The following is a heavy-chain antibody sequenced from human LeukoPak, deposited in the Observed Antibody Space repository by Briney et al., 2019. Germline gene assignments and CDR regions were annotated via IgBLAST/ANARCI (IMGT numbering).Heavy chain of an antibody. CDR3: ARGDGGNPWDAFDI. CDR2: NSGDNDNP. J-gene: IGHJ3*02. Sequence: ASVKVSCKASGYTFSNFGIAWVRQAPGQGLEWMGWNSGDNDNPQSAQDLQGRLTVTTDSSTSTAYMELRSLRHDDTAVYYCARGDGGNPWDAFDIWGQGTMVTVSS. V-gene: IGHV1-18*01. D-gene: IGHD4-23*01. CDR1: GYTFSNFG.